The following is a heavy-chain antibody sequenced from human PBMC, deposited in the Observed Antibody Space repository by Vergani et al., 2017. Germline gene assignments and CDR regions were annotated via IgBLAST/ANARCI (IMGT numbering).Heavy chain of an antibody. CDR2: IYYSGST. Sequence: QVQLQESGPGLVKPSQTLSLTCTVSGGSISSGGYYWSWLLQHPGKGLEWIWYIYYSGSTYYNPSLKRRVTISVDTSKNQFSLKLSSVTAADTAVYYCARVSPHRGVVFDYWGQGTLVTVSS. CDR1: GGSISSGGYY. CDR3: ARVSPHRGVVFDY. V-gene: IGHV4-31*03. J-gene: IGHJ4*02. D-gene: IGHD1-14*01.